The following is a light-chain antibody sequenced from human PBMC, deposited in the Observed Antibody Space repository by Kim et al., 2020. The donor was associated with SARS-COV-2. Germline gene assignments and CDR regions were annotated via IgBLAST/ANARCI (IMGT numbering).Light chain of an antibody. V-gene: IGLV1-40*01. CDR1: SSNIGAGYD. J-gene: IGLJ3*02. Sequence: VTHSCTGSSSNIGAGYDVHWYQQLPGTAPKLLIYGNSNRPSGVPDRFSGSKSGTSASLAITGLQAEDEADYYCQSYDGSLSGWVFGGGTKLTVL. CDR3: QSYDGSLSGWV. CDR2: GNS.